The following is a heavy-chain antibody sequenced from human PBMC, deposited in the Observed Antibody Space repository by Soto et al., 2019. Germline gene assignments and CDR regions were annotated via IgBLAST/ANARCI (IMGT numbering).Heavy chain of an antibody. V-gene: IGHV1-8*02. Sequence: ASVKVSCKASGYTFSSYTISWVRQATGQGLEWMGWINTGSGNTGYSQKFQGRVTMTRNTSISTAYMELSSLRSEDTAVYYCARVPIGYGNAFDIWG. CDR2: INTGSGNT. CDR3: ARVPIGYGNAFDI. CDR1: GYTFSSYT. J-gene: IGHJ3*02. D-gene: IGHD5-12*01.